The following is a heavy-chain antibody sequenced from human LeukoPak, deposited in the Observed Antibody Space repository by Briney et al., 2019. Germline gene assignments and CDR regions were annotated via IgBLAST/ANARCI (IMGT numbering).Heavy chain of an antibody. CDR2: IYHSGST. CDR1: GYSISSGYY. D-gene: IGHD4-23*01. Sequence: SETLSLTCTVSGYSISSGYYWGWIRQPPRKGLEWIGSIYHSGSTYYNPSLKSRVTISVDTSKNQFSLKLTSVTAADTAVYYCTRLTTVVTPNAFDIWGQGTMVTVSS. CDR3: TRLTTVVTPNAFDI. J-gene: IGHJ3*02. V-gene: IGHV4-38-2*02.